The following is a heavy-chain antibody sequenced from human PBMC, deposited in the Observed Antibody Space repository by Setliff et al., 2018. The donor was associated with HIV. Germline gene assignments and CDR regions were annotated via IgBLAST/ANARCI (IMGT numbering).Heavy chain of an antibody. D-gene: IGHD5-12*01. J-gene: IGHJ4*02. CDR2: IKQDGSEK. Sequence: GGSLRLSCAASGFSYSTYWMSWVRQAPGKGLEWVANIKQDGSEKYYVDSVKGRFTISRDNAKNSLYLQMNSLRAEDTAMYYCARDWRSGYDLNFDYWGQGTLVTVSS. CDR1: GFSYSTYW. CDR3: ARDWRSGYDLNFDY. V-gene: IGHV3-7*01.